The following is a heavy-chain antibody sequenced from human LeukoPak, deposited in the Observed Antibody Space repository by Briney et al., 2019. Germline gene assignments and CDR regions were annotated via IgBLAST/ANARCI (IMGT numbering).Heavy chain of an antibody. Sequence: GGSLRLSCAASGFTFSSYWMHWVRQAPGKGLVWVSRINSDGSSTTYADSVKGRFTISRDNAKNTLYLQMNSLGAEDTAVYYCARTGPVYCSGTSCLRFDYWGQGTLATVSS. CDR1: GFTFSSYW. J-gene: IGHJ4*02. CDR3: ARTGPVYCSGTSCLRFDY. V-gene: IGHV3-74*01. CDR2: INSDGSST. D-gene: IGHD2-2*01.